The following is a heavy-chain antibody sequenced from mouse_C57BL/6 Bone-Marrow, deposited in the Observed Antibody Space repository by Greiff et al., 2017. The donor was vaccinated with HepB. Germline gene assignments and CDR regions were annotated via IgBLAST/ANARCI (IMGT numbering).Heavy chain of an antibody. D-gene: IGHD4-1*01. CDR1: GFTFSDYG. Sequence: EVQLQESGGGLVKPGGSLKLSCAASGFTFSDYGMHWVRQAPEKGLEWVAYISSGSSTIYYADTVKGRFTISRDNAKNTLFLQMTSLRSEDTAMYYCARGRTGPYYAMDYWGQGTSVTVSS. J-gene: IGHJ4*01. CDR3: ARGRTGPYYAMDY. CDR2: ISSGSSTI. V-gene: IGHV5-17*01.